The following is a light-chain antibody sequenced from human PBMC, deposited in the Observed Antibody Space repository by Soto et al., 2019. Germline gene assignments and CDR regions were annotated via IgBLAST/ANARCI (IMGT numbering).Light chain of an antibody. Sequence: EIVLTQSPATLSLSPGERATLSCRATENLRTFLAWYQQKAGQAPRLPIYDASNRATGIPDRFSGSGSGTDFTLTISRLEPEDFAVYYCQQYGSSLWTFGQGTKVDI. CDR3: QQYGSSLWT. V-gene: IGKV3-20*01. CDR1: ENLRTF. J-gene: IGKJ1*01. CDR2: DAS.